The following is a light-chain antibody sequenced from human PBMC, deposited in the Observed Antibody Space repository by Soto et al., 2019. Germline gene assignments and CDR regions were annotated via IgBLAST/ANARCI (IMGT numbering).Light chain of an antibody. CDR2: GAS. J-gene: IGKJ2*01. CDR1: ESISAW. Sequence: DIQMTQSPSTLSASVGDRVTITCRASESISAWLAWYQQKPGKYPKFLIYGASNLERGVPSRFSGSGSGTEFTLTISRLQTDDFSTYYCQQYNSFSYTFGPGTKVDIK. CDR3: QQYNSFSYT. V-gene: IGKV1-5*01.